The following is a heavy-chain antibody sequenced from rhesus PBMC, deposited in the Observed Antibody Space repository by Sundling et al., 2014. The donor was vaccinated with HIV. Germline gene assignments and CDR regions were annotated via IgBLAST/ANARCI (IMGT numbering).Heavy chain of an antibody. CDR3: AKESWNYIDY. V-gene: IGHV3-103*01. CDR1: GFTFSNYG. Sequence: EAQLVETGGGLVQPGGSLKVSCVASGFTFSNYGMSWVRQAPGKGLEWVSSINGGGYSTYYADSVKGRFTISRDNSKNTLSLQMNSLRPEDTAVYFCAKESWNYIDYWGQGVLVTVSS. CDR2: INGGGYST. J-gene: IGHJ4*01. D-gene: IGHD1-1*01.